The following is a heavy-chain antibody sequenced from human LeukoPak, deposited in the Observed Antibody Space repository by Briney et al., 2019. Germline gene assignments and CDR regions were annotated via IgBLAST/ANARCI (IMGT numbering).Heavy chain of an antibody. V-gene: IGHV4-39*01. D-gene: IGHD3-22*01. Sequence: ASETLSLTCTVSDGSISSSSYYWGWIRQPPGKGLEWIGSIYYSGSTYYNPSLKSRVTISVDTSKNQFSLKLSSVTAADTAVYYCARQGNYYDSSGYPTFDYWGQGTLVTVSS. CDR3: ARQGNYYDSSGYPTFDY. CDR2: IYYSGST. J-gene: IGHJ4*02. CDR1: DGSISSSSYY.